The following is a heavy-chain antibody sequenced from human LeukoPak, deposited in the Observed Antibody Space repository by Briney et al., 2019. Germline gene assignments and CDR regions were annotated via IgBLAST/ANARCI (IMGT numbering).Heavy chain of an antibody. CDR3: VLAPNSNWFDF. CDR1: GDSISSFY. V-gene: IGHV4-59*08. D-gene: IGHD2-8*01. CDR2: FHYTGSS. J-gene: IGHJ4*02. Sequence: SETLSLTCSASGDSISSFYWDWIRQPPGKRLEWIGNFHYTGSSNYNPSLKSRVTLSIDTSRRQFFLKLSSVTAADTAVYYCVLAPNSNWFDFWGQGTLVTVSS.